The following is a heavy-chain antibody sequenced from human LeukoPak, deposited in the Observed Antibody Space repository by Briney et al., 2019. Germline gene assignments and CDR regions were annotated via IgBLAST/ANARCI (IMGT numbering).Heavy chain of an antibody. CDR2: SSSSGTT. V-gene: IGHV4-59*08. Sequence: PSETLSLTCTVSGDSISSYYWSWIRQPPGKGLEWIGYSSSSGTTNYNPSLKSRVTISLDTSKSQLSLKLTSVTAADTAVYYCARLYGYTYGHGGMDVWGQGTTVTVSS. J-gene: IGHJ6*02. D-gene: IGHD5-18*01. CDR1: GDSISSYY. CDR3: ARLYGYTYGHGGMDV.